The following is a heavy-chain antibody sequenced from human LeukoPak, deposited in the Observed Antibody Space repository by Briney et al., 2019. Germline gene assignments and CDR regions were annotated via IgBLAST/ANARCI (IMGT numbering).Heavy chain of an antibody. CDR2: ISSSSSYI. V-gene: IGHV3-21*01. J-gene: IGHJ3*02. D-gene: IGHD3-22*01. Sequence: GGSLRLSCAASGFTLSSYSMNWVRQAPGKGLEWVSSISSSSSYIYYADSVKGRFTISRDNAKNSLYLQMNSLRAEDTAVYYCARDTAYYYDSSGPHAFDIWGQGTMVTVSS. CDR3: ARDTAYYYDSSGPHAFDI. CDR1: GFTLSSYS.